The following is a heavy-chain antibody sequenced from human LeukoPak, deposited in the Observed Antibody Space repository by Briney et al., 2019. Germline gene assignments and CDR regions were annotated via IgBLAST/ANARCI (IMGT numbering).Heavy chain of an antibody. CDR2: ISGSGGST. V-gene: IGHV3-23*01. Sequence: GGSLRLSCAASGFTFSSYAMSWVRQAPGKGLEWVSAISGSGGSTYYADSVNGRFTISRDNSKNPLYLQMNSLRAEDTAVYYCAKDRVEQASYYGSGSYRTRLYYFDYWGQGTLVTVSS. J-gene: IGHJ4*02. D-gene: IGHD3-10*01. CDR1: GFTFSSYA. CDR3: AKDRVEQASYYGSGSYRTRLYYFDY.